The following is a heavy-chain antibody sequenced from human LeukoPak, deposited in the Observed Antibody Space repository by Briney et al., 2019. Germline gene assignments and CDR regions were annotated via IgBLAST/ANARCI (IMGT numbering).Heavy chain of an antibody. V-gene: IGHV3-23*01. CDR3: AKSMGRSGWYGGN. J-gene: IGHJ4*02. D-gene: IGHD6-13*01. CDR1: GFTFSSYG. CDR2: ISGSGGST. Sequence: GGSLRLSCAASGFTFSSYGMTWVRQAPGKGLEWVSGISGSGGSTYYADSVEGRFTISRDNSKNTVYLQMNSLRAEDTAIYYCAKSMGRSGWYGGNWGQGTLVTVSS.